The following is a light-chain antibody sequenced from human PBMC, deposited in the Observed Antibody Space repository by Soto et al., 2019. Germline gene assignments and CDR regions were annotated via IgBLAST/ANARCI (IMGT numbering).Light chain of an antibody. CDR1: SSDVGVYYY. Sequence: QSVLTQPASVSGSPGQSIAISCTGTSSDVGVYYYVSWYQQHPGKAPKLMIYDVSSRPSGVSDRFSGSKSGNTASLTISGLQAEVVADYSCSSYTSSRTYVVGTGTVATV. J-gene: IGLJ1*01. CDR3: SSYTSSRTYV. V-gene: IGLV2-14*01. CDR2: DVS.